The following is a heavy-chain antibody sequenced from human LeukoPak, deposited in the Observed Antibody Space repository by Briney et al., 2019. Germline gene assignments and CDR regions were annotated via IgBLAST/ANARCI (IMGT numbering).Heavy chain of an antibody. J-gene: IGHJ6*03. Sequence: PAETLSLTCTVSGGSISSYYWNWIRQPAGKGLEWIGRIYTSGSTNYNPSLMSRVTMSVDTSKNQFSLKLSSVTAADTAIYYCARAGTKPNYYYYYMDVWGKGTTVTVSS. V-gene: IGHV4-4*07. CDR3: ARAGTKPNYYYYYMDV. CDR1: GGSISSYY. D-gene: IGHD1-1*01. CDR2: IYTSGST.